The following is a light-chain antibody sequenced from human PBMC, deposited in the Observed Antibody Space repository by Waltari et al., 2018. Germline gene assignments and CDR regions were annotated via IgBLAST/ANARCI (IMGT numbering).Light chain of an antibody. CDR3: QQRSNWPPT. J-gene: IGKJ4*01. CDR1: QSISSY. CDR2: DAS. Sequence: EIVLTQSPATLSLSTGERATLSCKASQSISSYLAWYQQKPGQAPRLLIHDASTRATGIPARFSGSGSGTDFTLTISSLEPEDFAVYYCQQRSNWPPTFGGGTKVEIK. V-gene: IGKV3-11*01.